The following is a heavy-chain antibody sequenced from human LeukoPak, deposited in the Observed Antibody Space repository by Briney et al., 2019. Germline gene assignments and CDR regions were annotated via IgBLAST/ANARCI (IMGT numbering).Heavy chain of an antibody. CDR2: INHSGST. Sequence: PSETLSLTCAVYGGSFSGYYWSWIRQPPGKGLEWIGEINHSGSTNYNPSLKSRVTISVDTSKNQFSLKLSSVTAADTAVYYCARNTYYDFWSGYYSSAPLYYYYGMDVWGQGTTVTVSS. V-gene: IGHV4-34*01. J-gene: IGHJ6*02. D-gene: IGHD3-3*01. CDR1: GGSFSGYY. CDR3: ARNTYYDFWSGYYSSAPLYYYYGMDV.